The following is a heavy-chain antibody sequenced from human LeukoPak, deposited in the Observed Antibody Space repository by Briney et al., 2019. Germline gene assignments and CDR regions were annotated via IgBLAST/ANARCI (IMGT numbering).Heavy chain of an antibody. CDR1: DGSFSNYY. Sequence: SETLSLTCAVYDGSFSNYYCSWIRQPPGKGLEWIGEINHSGSVNYNPSLKSRVTISVDTSKNQFSLKVSSVTAADTAVYYCAREFTSWGQGTLVTVSS. CDR2: INHSGSV. CDR3: AREFTS. D-gene: IGHD2/OR15-2a*01. J-gene: IGHJ5*02. V-gene: IGHV4-34*01.